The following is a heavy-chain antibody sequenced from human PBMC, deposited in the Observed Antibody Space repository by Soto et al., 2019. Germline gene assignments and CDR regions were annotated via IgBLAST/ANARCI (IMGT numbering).Heavy chain of an antibody. CDR3: ARTIFGVVMGSLPSKNWFDP. J-gene: IGHJ5*02. CDR1: GGSVSSGSYY. Sequence: PSETLSLTCNVSGGSVSSGSYYWSWIRQPPGKGLEWIGYIYYSGSTNYNPSLKSRVTISVDTSKNQFSLKLSSVTAADTAVYYCARTIFGVVMGSLPSKNWFDPWGQGTLVTVSS. CDR2: IYYSGST. D-gene: IGHD3-3*01. V-gene: IGHV4-61*01.